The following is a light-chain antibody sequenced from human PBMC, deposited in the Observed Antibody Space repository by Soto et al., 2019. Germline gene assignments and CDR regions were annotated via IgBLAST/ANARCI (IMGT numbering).Light chain of an antibody. CDR1: SGSVSTTNY. CDR2: STN. Sequence: QTVVTQEPSFSVSPGGTVTLTCGLSSGSVSTTNYPSWYQQTPGQAPRTLIYSTNTRSSGVPDRVSGSILGNKAALSITGAQADDESYYYCLLYMGSGISVFGGGPKLTVL. V-gene: IGLV8-61*01. CDR3: LLYMGSGISV. J-gene: IGLJ2*01.